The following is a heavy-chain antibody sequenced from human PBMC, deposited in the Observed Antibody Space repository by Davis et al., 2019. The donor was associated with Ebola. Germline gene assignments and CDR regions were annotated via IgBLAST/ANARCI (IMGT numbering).Heavy chain of an antibody. D-gene: IGHD5-18*01. CDR2: TYYRSKWYN. CDR3: ARLRPRGDTYDFSRGDYFDY. J-gene: IGHJ4*02. Sequence: HSQTPSLTCVISGDSVSSNSAAWNWIRQSPSRGLEWLGRTYYRSKWYNDYAVSVKSRISINPDTSKNQFSLELNSVTAADTAVYYCARLRPRGDTYDFSRGDYFDYWGQGTLVIGSS. CDR1: GDSVSSNSAA. V-gene: IGHV6-1*01.